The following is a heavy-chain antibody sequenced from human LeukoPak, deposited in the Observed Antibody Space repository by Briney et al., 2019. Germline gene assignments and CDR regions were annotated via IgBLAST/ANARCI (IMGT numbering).Heavy chain of an antibody. D-gene: IGHD3-16*01. CDR1: GFTFSDYY. CDR2: INQDGSTK. V-gene: IGHV3-7*01. Sequence: GGSLRLSCAASGFTFSDYYMSWIRQGPGKGLEWVANINQDGSTKYYVDSVKGRFTISRDNSKNTLYLQMNSLRVEDTAFCYCAKEDAPLGGRPVDWGQGTLVTVSS. CDR3: AKEDAPLGGRPVD. J-gene: IGHJ4*02.